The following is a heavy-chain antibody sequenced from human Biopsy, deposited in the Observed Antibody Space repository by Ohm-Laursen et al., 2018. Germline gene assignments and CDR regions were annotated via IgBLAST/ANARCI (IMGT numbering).Heavy chain of an antibody. CDR1: GFTFNNYG. Sequence: SLRLSCAASGFTFNNYGMQWVRQAPGKGLQWVSLIYSDGNTYYADSVKGRFTISRDIPRNTLYLQMNSLRAEDTAVYYCARGPGKLWSGYYTWGQGSLVSVSS. CDR3: ARGPGKLWSGYYT. D-gene: IGHD3-3*01. J-gene: IGHJ5*02. V-gene: IGHV3-53*01. CDR2: IYSDGNT.